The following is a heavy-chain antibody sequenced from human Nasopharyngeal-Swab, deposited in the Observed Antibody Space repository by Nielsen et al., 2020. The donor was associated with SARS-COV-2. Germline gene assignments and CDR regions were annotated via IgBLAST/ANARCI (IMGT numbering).Heavy chain of an antibody. D-gene: IGHD4-17*01. CDR3: AKDVHGDYGGIDY. V-gene: IGHV3-30*18. CDR1: GFTFSSSG. J-gene: IGHJ4*02. Sequence: GESLKISCAASGFTFSSSGMDWVRQAPGKGLEWVAVISYDGSNEYYEDSVKGRFTISRDNSKHTLYLQMNSLRVEDTAVYYCAKDVHGDYGGIDYWGQGTLVTVSS. CDR2: ISYDGSNE.